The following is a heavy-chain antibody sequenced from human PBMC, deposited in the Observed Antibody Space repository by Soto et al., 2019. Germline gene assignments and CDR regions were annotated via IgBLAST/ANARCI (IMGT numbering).Heavy chain of an antibody. CDR1: GYSFTSYW. Sequence: GESLKISCKGSGYSFTSYWIGWVRQMPGKGLEWMGIIYPGDSDTRYSPSFQGQVTISADKPISTAYLQWSSLKASDTAMYYCASRRGYYYDSSGSLDAFDIWGQRTMVTVSS. CDR3: ASRRGYYYDSSGSLDAFDI. D-gene: IGHD3-22*01. J-gene: IGHJ3*02. V-gene: IGHV5-51*01. CDR2: IYPGDSDT.